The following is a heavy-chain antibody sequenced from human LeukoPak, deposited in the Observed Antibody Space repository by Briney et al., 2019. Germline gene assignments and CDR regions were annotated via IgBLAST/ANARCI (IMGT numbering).Heavy chain of an antibody. CDR2: INPNSGGT. J-gene: IGHJ4*02. CDR1: GYTFTAYD. D-gene: IGHD5-18*01. V-gene: IGHV1-2*02. Sequence: ASVKVSCKASGYTFTAYDIHWVRQAPGQGLEWMGWINPNSGGTNYAQKLQGSVTTIRDTSISTAYMVLSRLRSDDAAVYYWTRDVGARYGHDCWGQGTLVTVSS. CDR3: TRDVGARYGHDC.